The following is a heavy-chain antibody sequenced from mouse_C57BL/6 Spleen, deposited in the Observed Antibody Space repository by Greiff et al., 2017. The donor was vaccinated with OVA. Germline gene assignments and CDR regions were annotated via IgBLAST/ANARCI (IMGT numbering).Heavy chain of an antibody. Sequence: QVQLQQPGAELVKPGASVKLSCKASGYTFTSYWMHWVKQRPGQGLEWIGMIHPNSGSTNYNEKFKSKATLTVDKSSSTAYMQLSSLTSEDSAVYYCAIPQNYYGSSYGYWGQGTTLTVSS. J-gene: IGHJ2*01. CDR2: IHPNSGST. CDR1: GYTFTSYW. CDR3: AIPQNYYGSSYGY. D-gene: IGHD1-1*01. V-gene: IGHV1-64*01.